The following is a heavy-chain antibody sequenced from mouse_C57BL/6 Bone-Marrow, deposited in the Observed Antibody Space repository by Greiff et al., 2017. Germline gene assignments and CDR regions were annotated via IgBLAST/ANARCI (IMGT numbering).Heavy chain of an antibody. J-gene: IGHJ3*01. V-gene: IGHV1-72*01. CDR3: AKAMVSSPACFAY. CDR2: IDPNSGGT. CDR1: GYTFTSYW. D-gene: IGHD2-1*01. Sequence: QVQLQQPGAELVKPGASVKLSCKASGYTFTSYWMHWVKQRPGRGLEWIGRIDPNSGGTKYNEKFKSKATLTVDTPSSTAYMQLSSLTSEASAVYYCAKAMVSSPACFAYWGQGTPVTVSA.